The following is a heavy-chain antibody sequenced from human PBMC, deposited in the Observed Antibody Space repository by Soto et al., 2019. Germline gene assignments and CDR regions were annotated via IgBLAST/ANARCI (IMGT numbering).Heavy chain of an antibody. CDR3: ARVGGPGGSGNYLDY. Sequence: QVQLMQSGAEVKKPGSSVKVSCQASGGTFRSYSINWVRQARGKRLEWLGRIIHIVGISNYAQSVQGRVTLYADTSRTTAYMELSSLRSEDTAVYYCARVGGPGGSGNYLDYCGQGTLVTVSS. CDR1: GGTFRSYS. CDR2: IIHIVGIS. V-gene: IGHV1-69*02. D-gene: IGHD3-10*01. J-gene: IGHJ4*02.